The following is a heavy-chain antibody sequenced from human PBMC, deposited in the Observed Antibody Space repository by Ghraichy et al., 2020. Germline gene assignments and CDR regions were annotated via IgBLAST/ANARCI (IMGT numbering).Heavy chain of an antibody. Sequence: GGSLRLSCAASGFSFTDYWMHWVRQTPGRGLEWVSHLNIDGTTVNYADSVKGRFTISRDNAKNTMYLQMSSLTVEDTAFYYCVRSYKYGLRHFYYWGQVTLFTVSS. CDR1: GFSFTDYW. V-gene: IGHV3-74*01. CDR3: VRSYKYGLRHFYY. CDR2: LNIDGTTV. J-gene: IGHJ4*02. D-gene: IGHD1-14*01.